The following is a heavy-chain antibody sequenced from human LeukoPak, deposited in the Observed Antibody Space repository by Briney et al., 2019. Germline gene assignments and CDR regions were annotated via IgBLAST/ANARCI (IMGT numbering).Heavy chain of an antibody. CDR2: IITSGGRT. CDR3: AKGSADYYDSSVFDI. V-gene: IGHV3-23*01. J-gene: IGHJ3*02. Sequence: GGSLRLSCAASGFTFSSYAMSWVRQAPGKGLEWVSGIITSGGRTYYADSVKGRFTISRDNSKNTLYLQMNSLRAEDTAVYYCAKGSADYYDSSVFDIWGQGTMVTVSS. CDR1: GFTFSSYA. D-gene: IGHD3-22*01.